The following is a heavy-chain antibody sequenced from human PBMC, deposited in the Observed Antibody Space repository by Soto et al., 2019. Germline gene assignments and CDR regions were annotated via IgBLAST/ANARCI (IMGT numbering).Heavy chain of an antibody. V-gene: IGHV3-33*06. CDR1: GFTFRSNC. CDR3: AKEGNIGSSSWYYFDY. J-gene: IGHJ4*02. D-gene: IGHD6-13*01. Sequence: QVQLVESGGGVVQPGRSLRLSCAASGFTFRSNCMHWVRQAPGKGLEWVATIWYDSSNKYYADSVKGRFTISRDNSKNTLYLHMNNLRAEDTGIYYCAKEGNIGSSSWYYFDYWGQGTLVTVSS. CDR2: IWYDSSNK.